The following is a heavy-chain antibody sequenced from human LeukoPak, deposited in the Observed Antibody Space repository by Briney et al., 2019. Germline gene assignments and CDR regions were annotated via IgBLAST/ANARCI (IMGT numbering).Heavy chain of an antibody. CDR1: GGSFSGYY. CDR3: ARGSFPAYMTTVTTRAFPFDP. J-gene: IGHJ5*02. D-gene: IGHD4-17*01. CDR2: INHSGST. V-gene: IGHV4-34*01. Sequence: PSETLSLTCAVYGGSFSGYYLSWIRQPPGKGLEWIGEINHSGSTKYNPSLKSRVTISVDTSKNQFSLKLSSVTVAETDVYYCARGSFPAYMTTVTTRAFPFDPWGQGTLVTVSS.